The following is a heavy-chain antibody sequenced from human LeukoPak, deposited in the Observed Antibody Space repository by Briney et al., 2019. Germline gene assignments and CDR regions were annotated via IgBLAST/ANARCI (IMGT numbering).Heavy chain of an antibody. D-gene: IGHD6-19*01. CDR1: GFTFSSYG. Sequence: PGGSPRLSCAASGFTFSSYGMHWVRQAPGKGLEWVAVISYDGSNKYYADSVKGRFTISRDNSKNTLYLQMNSLRAEDTAVYYCAKGRAGGWYRFDYWGQGTLVTVSS. CDR2: ISYDGSNK. V-gene: IGHV3-30*18. CDR3: AKGRAGGWYRFDY. J-gene: IGHJ4*02.